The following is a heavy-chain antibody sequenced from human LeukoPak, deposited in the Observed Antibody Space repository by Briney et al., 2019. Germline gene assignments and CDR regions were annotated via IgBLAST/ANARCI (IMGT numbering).Heavy chain of an antibody. V-gene: IGHV4-34*12. J-gene: IGHJ6*03. CDR2: IIDTGST. CDR3: ARDLDYGGYYYYYYMDV. CDR1: GESFSGYY. D-gene: IGHD4-23*01. Sequence: SETLSLTCVVYGESFSGYYWTWIRQPPGKGLEWIGEIIDTGSTKYNSSLKSRVTISVDTSKNQFSLKLSSVTAADTAVYYCARDLDYGGYYYYYYMDVWGKGTTVTVSS.